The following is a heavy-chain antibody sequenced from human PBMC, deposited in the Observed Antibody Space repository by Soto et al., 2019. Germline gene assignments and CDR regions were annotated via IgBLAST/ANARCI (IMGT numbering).Heavy chain of an antibody. CDR3: ARELPPAPGSFREDALDI. Sequence: QVQLVQSGAELKKPGSSVKVSCQASGGTFSNYAISWVRQAPGQGLEWMGKIIPIFGTTNYAQNFRGRVTITADEHTTTAYMERSSLRSDDTALYYCARELPPAPGSFREDALDIWGQGTMITVSS. D-gene: IGHD6-13*01. V-gene: IGHV1-69*15. CDR1: GGTFSNYA. J-gene: IGHJ3*02. CDR2: IIPIFGTT.